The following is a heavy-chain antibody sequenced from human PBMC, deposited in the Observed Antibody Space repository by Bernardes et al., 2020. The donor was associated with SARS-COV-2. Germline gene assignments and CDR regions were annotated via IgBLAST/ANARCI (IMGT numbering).Heavy chain of an antibody. CDR3: AKIHGNYTK. CDR1: GFTVNIYG. Sequence: SLILFCSAFGFTVNIYGMHWIRQGPVKGLEWVAAISDDGTKRFYADSVKGRFTVSRDNSKNTLFLQLTSLRAEDTGLYYCAKIHGNYTKWGQGTLVTVSS. J-gene: IGHJ4*02. V-gene: IGHV3-30*18. CDR2: ISDDGTKR. D-gene: IGHD4-4*01.